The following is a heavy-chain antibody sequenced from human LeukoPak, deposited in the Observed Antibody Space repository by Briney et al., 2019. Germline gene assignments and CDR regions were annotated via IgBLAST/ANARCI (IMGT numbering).Heavy chain of an antibody. CDR1: GLTVSSNY. D-gene: IGHD1-14*01. CDR3: ARQTGGPFDY. Sequence: GGSLRLSCVVSGLTVSSNYMSWVRQAPGKGLEWVSVIFSDGTTYYADSVKGRFTISRDNSKNTVYLQMNSLRAEDTAVYYCARQTGGPFDYWGQGTRVTVSS. CDR2: IFSDGTT. V-gene: IGHV3-66*04. J-gene: IGHJ4*02.